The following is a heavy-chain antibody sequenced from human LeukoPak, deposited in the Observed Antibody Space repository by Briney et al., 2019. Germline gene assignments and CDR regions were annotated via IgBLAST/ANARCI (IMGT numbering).Heavy chain of an antibody. CDR1: GGTFSSYA. J-gene: IGHJ4*02. CDR2: IIPIFGTA. V-gene: IGHV1-69*13. Sequence: GASVKVSCKASGGTFSSYAISWVRQAPGRGLEWMGGIIPIFGTANYAQKFQGRVTITADESTSTAYMELSSLRSEDTAVYYCARSPYSGYDFDYWGQGTLVTVSS. D-gene: IGHD5-12*01. CDR3: ARSPYSGYDFDY.